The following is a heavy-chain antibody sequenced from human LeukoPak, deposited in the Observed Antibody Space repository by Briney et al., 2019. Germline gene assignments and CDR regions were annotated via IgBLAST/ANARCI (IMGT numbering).Heavy chain of an antibody. CDR1: GGSISSSSYY. D-gene: IGHD5-18*01. CDR3: AKDNSYGNFDY. V-gene: IGHV3-23*01. Sequence: PSETLSLTCTVSGGSISSSSYYWGWVRQAPGKGLEWVSAISGSGANTHYADSVEGRFTISRDNSRNTLYLQMNSLRAEDTAVYYCAKDNSYGNFDYWGQGTLDTVSS. CDR2: ISGSGANT. J-gene: IGHJ4*02.